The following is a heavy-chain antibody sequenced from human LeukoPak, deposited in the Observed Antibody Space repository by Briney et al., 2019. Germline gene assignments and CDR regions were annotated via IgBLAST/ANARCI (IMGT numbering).Heavy chain of an antibody. CDR2: IYYSGST. CDR3: ARNMVAATTTAFDY. CDR1: GGSISSYY. Sequence: SGTLSLTCTVSGGSISSYYWSWIRQPPGKGLEWIGYIYYSGSTNYNPSLKSRVTISVDTSKNQFSLKLSSVTAADTAVYYCARNMVAATTTAFDYWGQGTLVTVSS. J-gene: IGHJ4*02. D-gene: IGHD2-15*01. V-gene: IGHV4-59*12.